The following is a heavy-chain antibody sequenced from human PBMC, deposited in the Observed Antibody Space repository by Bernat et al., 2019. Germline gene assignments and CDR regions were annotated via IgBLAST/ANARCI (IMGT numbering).Heavy chain of an antibody. Sequence: EVQLVESGGGLVQPGGSLRFSCAVSGFTFSSYCMSWVRQAPGKGLEWVSRIKQDGSGKYYVDSVKGRFTISRDNADNSLYLQMNSLRAEDTAVYYCAGSGSHGYFDLWGRGTLVTVSS. V-gene: IGHV3-7*02. CDR3: AGSGSHGYFDL. CDR2: IKQDGSGK. CDR1: GFTFSSYC. J-gene: IGHJ2*01. D-gene: IGHD1-26*01.